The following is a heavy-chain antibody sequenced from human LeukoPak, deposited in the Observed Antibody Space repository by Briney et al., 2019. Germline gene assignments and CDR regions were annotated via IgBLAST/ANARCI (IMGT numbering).Heavy chain of an antibody. CDR2: INPNSGGI. Sequence: ASVKVSCKASGYTFSVYYMHWVRQAPGQGLEWMGWINPNSGGINYAQKFQGRVTMTRDTSISTAYMELSRLRSDDTAVYYCARGYPLSTTAAGTYFQHWGQGTLVTVSS. CDR3: ARGYPLSTTAAGTYFQH. CDR1: GYTFSVYY. V-gene: IGHV1-2*02. D-gene: IGHD6-13*01. J-gene: IGHJ1*01.